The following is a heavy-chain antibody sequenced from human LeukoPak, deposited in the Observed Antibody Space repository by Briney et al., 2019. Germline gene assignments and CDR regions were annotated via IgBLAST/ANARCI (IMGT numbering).Heavy chain of an antibody. D-gene: IGHD2-2*01. CDR3: ARGMKRIVVVPAADYYYYYMDV. J-gene: IGHJ6*03. Sequence: VASVKVSCTASGYTFTSYDINWVRQATGQGLEWMGWMNPNSGNTGYAQKFQGRVTITRNTSISTAYMELSSLRSEDTAVYYCARGMKRIVVVPAADYYYYYMDVWGKGTTVTVSS. CDR2: MNPNSGNT. CDR1: GYTFTSYD. V-gene: IGHV1-8*03.